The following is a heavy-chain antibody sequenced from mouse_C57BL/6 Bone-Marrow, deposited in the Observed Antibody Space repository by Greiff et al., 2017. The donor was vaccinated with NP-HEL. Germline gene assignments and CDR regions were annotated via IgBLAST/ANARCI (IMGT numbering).Heavy chain of an antibody. CDR3: ARMGY. CDR2: IYPGSGNT. J-gene: IGHJ2*01. Sequence: VQLQQSGAELVRPGASVKLSCKASGYTFTDYYINWVKQRPGQGLEWIARIYPGSGNTYYNEKVKGKATLTAEKSSSTAYMQLSSLTSEDSAVYFCARMGYWGQGTTLTVSS. V-gene: IGHV1-76*01. CDR1: GYTFTDYY.